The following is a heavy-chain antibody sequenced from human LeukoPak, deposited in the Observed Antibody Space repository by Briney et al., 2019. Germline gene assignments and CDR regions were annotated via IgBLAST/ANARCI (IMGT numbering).Heavy chain of an antibody. CDR2: IYYSGST. CDR3: ARASRGFGELYRPYNWFDP. J-gene: IGHJ5*02. D-gene: IGHD3-10*01. Sequence: SETLSLTCTVSGGSISSYYWSWIRQPPGKGLEWIGYIYYSGSTNYNPSLRSRVTISVDTSKNQFSLKLSSVTAADTAVYYCARASRGFGELYRPYNWFDPWGQGTLVTVSS. CDR1: GGSISSYY. V-gene: IGHV4-59*01.